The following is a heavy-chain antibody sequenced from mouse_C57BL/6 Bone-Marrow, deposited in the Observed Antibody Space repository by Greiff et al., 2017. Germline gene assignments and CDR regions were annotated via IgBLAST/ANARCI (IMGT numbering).Heavy chain of an antibody. J-gene: IGHJ1*03. CDR2: IYPGSGNT. V-gene: IGHV1-66*01. Sequence: QVQLQQSGPELVKPGASVKISCKASGYSFTSYYIHWVKQRPGQGLEWIGWIYPGSGNTKYNEKFKGKATLTADTSSSTAYMQLSSLTSEDSAVYYCARESFYYGSDFDVWGTGTTVTVSS. CDR1: GYSFTSYY. CDR3: ARESFYYGSDFDV. D-gene: IGHD1-1*01.